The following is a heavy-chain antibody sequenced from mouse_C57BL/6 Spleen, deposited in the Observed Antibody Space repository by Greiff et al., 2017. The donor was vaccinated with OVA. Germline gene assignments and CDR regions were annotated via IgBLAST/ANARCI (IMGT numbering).Heavy chain of an antibody. D-gene: IGHD1-1*01. V-gene: IGHV5-17*01. CDR3: AWQVVANAMDY. J-gene: IGHJ4*01. CDR2: ISSGSSTI. CDR1: GFTFSDYG. Sequence: EVKLVESGGGLVKPGGSLKLSCAASGFTFSDYGMHWVRQAPEKGLEWVAYISSGSSTIYYADTVKGRFTISRDNAKNTLFLQMTSLRSEDTAMYYCAWQVVANAMDYWGQGTSVTVSS.